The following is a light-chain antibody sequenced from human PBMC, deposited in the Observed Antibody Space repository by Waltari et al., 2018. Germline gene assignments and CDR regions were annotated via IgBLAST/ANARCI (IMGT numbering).Light chain of an antibody. CDR2: LGS. CDR3: MQSLHALWT. V-gene: IGKV2-28*01. CDR1: QSLLHSNGNNY. Sequence: DIVVTQSPLSLPVTPGEPASISCRSSQSLLHSNGNNYLDWYLQKPGQSPQLLIYLGSSRGAGVAERFSGSGSGTDFTLKISRVEAEDVGVYYCMQSLHALWTVGEGTKEEIK. J-gene: IGKJ1*01.